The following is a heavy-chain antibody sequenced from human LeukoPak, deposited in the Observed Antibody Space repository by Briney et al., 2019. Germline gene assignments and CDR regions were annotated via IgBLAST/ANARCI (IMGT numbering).Heavy chain of an antibody. CDR3: ARDLIVDTVMGLFDY. V-gene: IGHV1-46*01. D-gene: IGHD5-18*01. Sequence: ASVKVSCKAFGYTFTSHHMHWVRQAPGQGLEWMGILNPSGGRTTYAQKFKGRVTMTRDTSTSTVYMELSSLRSEDTAVYYCARDLIVDTVMGLFDYWGQGTLVTVS. CDR1: GYTFTSHH. CDR2: LNPSGGRT. J-gene: IGHJ4*02.